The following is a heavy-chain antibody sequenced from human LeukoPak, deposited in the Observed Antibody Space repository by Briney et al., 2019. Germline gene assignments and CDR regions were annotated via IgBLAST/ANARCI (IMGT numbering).Heavy chain of an antibody. CDR2: IDPRDSYT. V-gene: IGHV5-10-1*01. D-gene: IGHD3-10*01. J-gene: IGHJ5*02. CDR1: GYSFTSYW. Sequence: GESLRISCKGSGYSFTSYWISWVRQMPGKGLEWMGRIDPRDSYTNYSPSFQGHVTISADKSISTAYLQWSSLKASDTATYYCARRNYYVSGSYYRGFDPWGQGTLVTVSS. CDR3: ARRNYYVSGSYYRGFDP.